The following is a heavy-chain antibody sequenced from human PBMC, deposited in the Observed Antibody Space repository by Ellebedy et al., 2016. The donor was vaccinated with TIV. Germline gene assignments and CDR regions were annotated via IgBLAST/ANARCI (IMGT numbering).Heavy chain of an antibody. Sequence: PGGSLRLSCATSGFTFSTYWMAWVRQAPGKGLEWVANIKEDGSQTYYVGSVKGRFTISRDNAKNSLYRQMNSLRAEDTAVYYCATDRGYFTFDYWGQGSLITVSS. CDR1: GFTFSTYW. CDR3: ATDRGYFTFDY. D-gene: IGHD3-9*01. CDR2: IKEDGSQT. V-gene: IGHV3-7*03. J-gene: IGHJ4*02.